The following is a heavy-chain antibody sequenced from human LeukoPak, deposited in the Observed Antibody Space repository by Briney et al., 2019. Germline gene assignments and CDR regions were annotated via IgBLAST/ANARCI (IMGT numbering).Heavy chain of an antibody. CDR1: GGTFSSYA. D-gene: IGHD3-10*01. CDR3: AGSGSYYPYYYYYMDV. J-gene: IGHJ6*03. CDR2: TIPIFGTA. Sequence: SVKVSCKASGGTFSSYAISWVRQAPGQGLEWMGGTIPIFGTANYAQKFQGRVTITADESTSTAYMELSSLRSEDTAVYYCAGSGSYYPYYYYYMDVWGKGTTVTISS. V-gene: IGHV1-69*13.